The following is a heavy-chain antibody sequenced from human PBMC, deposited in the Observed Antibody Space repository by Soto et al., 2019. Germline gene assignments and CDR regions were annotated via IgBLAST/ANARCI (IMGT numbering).Heavy chain of an antibody. J-gene: IGHJ4*02. Sequence: EVQLLESGGGLVQPGGSLRLSCAASGFTFSSYAMSWVRQAPGKGLEWVSAISGSGGSTYYADSVKGRCTISRDNSKNTLYLQMNSLRAEDTAVYYWAKDLRGSGDYVFRLGHSGWGQGTLVTVSS. CDR1: GFTFSSYA. V-gene: IGHV3-23*01. D-gene: IGHD4-17*01. CDR2: ISGSGGST. CDR3: AKDLRGSGDYVFRLGHSG.